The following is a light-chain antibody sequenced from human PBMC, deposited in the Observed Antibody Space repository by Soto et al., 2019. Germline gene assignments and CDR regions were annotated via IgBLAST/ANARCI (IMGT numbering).Light chain of an antibody. CDR3: QQYNDWPPIT. CDR1: QSVSNK. V-gene: IGKV3-15*01. Sequence: EIVMTQSPATLSVSPGERATLSCRASQSVSNKLAWYQQKPGQGPRLLIYGASTRASGIPARFSGSGSGTAFTLTIISLQSEDLAIYYCQQYNDWPPITFGQGTKVEI. CDR2: GAS. J-gene: IGKJ1*01.